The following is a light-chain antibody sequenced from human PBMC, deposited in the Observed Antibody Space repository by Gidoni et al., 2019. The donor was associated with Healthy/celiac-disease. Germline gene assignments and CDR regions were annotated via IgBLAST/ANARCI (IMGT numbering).Light chain of an antibody. V-gene: IGKV3-20*01. J-gene: IGKJ1*01. CDR1: QSVRSSY. Sequence: VLTLSPGTLSLSPGGRATLSCRARQSVRSSYLAWYQQKPGQAPRPLIYGASSRATGIPDRCSGSGSGTDFTLTISRLEPEDFAVYYCQQYGSSRWTCGQGTKVEIK. CDR2: GAS. CDR3: QQYGSSRWT.